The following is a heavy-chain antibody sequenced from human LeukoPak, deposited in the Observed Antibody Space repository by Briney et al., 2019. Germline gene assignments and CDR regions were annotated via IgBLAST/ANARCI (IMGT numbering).Heavy chain of an antibody. CDR1: GDFISSNSHY. V-gene: IGHV4-39*07. CDR3: ARIRRDGNNHFDY. CDR2: IHCSGSA. D-gene: IGHD5-24*01. J-gene: IGHJ4*02. Sequence: SETLSLTCSVSGDFISSNSHYWVWVRQPPGERMEWIGTIHCSGSADYNPSLKSRVTISVDTSKNQFSLKLRSVTAADTAVYYCARIRRDGNNHFDYWGQGTPVTVSS.